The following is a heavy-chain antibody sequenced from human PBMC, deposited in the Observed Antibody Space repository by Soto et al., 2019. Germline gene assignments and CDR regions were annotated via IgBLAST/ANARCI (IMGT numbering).Heavy chain of an antibody. CDR2: IYYSGST. V-gene: IGHV4-30-4*01. D-gene: IGHD1-1*01. CDR1: GGSISSGDYY. Sequence: QVQLQESGPGLVKPSQTLSLTCTVSGGSISSGDYYWSWIRQPPVKGLEWIGHIYYSGSTYYNPSLKSRVTISVDTSKNQFSLKLSSVTAADTAVYYCARYGGGTAAFDYWGQGTLVTVSS. CDR3: ARYGGGTAAFDY. J-gene: IGHJ4*02.